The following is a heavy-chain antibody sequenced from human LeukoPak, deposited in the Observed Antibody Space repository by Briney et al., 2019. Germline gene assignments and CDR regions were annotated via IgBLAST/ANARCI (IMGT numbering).Heavy chain of an antibody. CDR1: GFSLSTSGVG. D-gene: IGHD3-9*01. V-gene: IGHV2-5*01. Sequence: SGPTLVKPTQTLTLTCTFSGFSLSTSGVGVGWIRQPPGKALEWLALIYWNDDKRYSPSLKSRLTITKDTSKNQVVLTMTNMDPVDTATYYCAHAGGRYFDWLDFDFDYWGQGTLVTVSS. J-gene: IGHJ4*02. CDR2: IYWNDDK. CDR3: AHAGGRYFDWLDFDFDY.